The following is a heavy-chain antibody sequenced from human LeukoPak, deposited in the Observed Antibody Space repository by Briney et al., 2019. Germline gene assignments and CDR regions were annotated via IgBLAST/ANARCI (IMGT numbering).Heavy chain of an antibody. CDR3: ASTGGTYSSSSFDY. CDR1: GFTVSSNY. D-gene: IGHD6-13*01. J-gene: IGHJ4*02. Sequence: GGSLRLSCAASGFTVSSNYMSWVRQAPGKGLEWVSVIYSGGSTYYADSVKGRFTISRDNSKNTLYLQMNSLRAEDTAVYYCASTGGTYSSSSFDYWGQGTLVTVSS. CDR2: IYSGGST. V-gene: IGHV3-53*01.